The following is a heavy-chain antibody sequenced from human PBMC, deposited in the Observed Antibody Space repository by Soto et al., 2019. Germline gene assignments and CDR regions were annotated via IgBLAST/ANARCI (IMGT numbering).Heavy chain of an antibody. J-gene: IGHJ6*02. CDR2: MNPNSGNT. CDR3: ARRGYSSSWYYYSYYGMDV. Sequence: QVQLVQSGAEVKKPGASVKVSCKASGYTFTSYDINWVRQATGPGLEWMGWMNPNSGNTGYAQKFQGRVTMTRNTSISTAYMERSSLRSEDTAVYYCARRGYSSSWYYYSYYGMDVWGQGTTVTVSS. V-gene: IGHV1-8*01. D-gene: IGHD6-13*01. CDR1: GYTFTSYD.